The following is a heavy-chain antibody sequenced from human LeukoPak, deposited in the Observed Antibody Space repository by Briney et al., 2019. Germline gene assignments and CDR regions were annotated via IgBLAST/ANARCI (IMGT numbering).Heavy chain of an antibody. V-gene: IGHV4-4*07. J-gene: IGHJ4*02. D-gene: IGHD6-13*01. CDR1: GGSISSYY. Sequence: SETLSLTCTVSGGSISSYYWSWIRQPAGKGLEWIGRIYTSGSTNYNPSLKSRVTMSVDTSKNQFSLKLSSVTAADAAVYYCASESSSWYYFDYWGQGTLVTVSS. CDR2: IYTSGST. CDR3: ASESSSWYYFDY.